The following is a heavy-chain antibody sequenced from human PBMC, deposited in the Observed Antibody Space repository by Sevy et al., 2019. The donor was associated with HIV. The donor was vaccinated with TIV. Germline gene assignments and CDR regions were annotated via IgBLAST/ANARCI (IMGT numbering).Heavy chain of an antibody. Sequence: GGSLRLSCAASGFTVSSNYMSWVRQAPGKGLEWVSVIYSGGSTYYADSVKGRFTISRDNSKNTLYLEMNSLRAEDTAGYYCARADADCSSTSCYSGYDFWSGYPTYGMDVWGQGTTVTVSS. V-gene: IGHV3-53*01. D-gene: IGHD2-2*02. CDR3: ARADADCSSTSCYSGYDFWSGYPTYGMDV. J-gene: IGHJ6*02. CDR1: GFTVSSNY. CDR2: IYSGGST.